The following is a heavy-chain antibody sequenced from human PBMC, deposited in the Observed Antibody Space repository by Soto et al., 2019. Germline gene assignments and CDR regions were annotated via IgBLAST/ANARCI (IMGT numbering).Heavy chain of an antibody. CDR1: GFTFSSYA. CDR3: AKLTAYIVVVPTAIGTNWFDP. V-gene: IGHV3-23*01. Sequence: GSLRLSCAASGFTFSSYAMSWFRQAPGKGLEWVSAISGSGGSTYYADSVKGRFTISRDNSKNTLYLQMSSLRAEDTAVYYCAKLTAYIVVVPTAIGTNWFDPWGQGTLVTVSS. J-gene: IGHJ5*02. CDR2: ISGSGGST. D-gene: IGHD2-2*01.